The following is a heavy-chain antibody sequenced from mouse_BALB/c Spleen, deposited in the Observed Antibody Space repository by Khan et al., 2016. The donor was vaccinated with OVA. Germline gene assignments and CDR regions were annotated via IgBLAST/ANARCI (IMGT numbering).Heavy chain of an antibody. CDR1: GFTFSDYG. CDR3: ARGDYGSRGMDD. V-gene: IGHV5-15*02. D-gene: IGHD1-1*01. CDR2: ISNLAYSI. J-gene: IGHJ4*01. Sequence: EVELVESGGGLVQPGGSRKLSCAASGFTFSDYGMAWVRQAPGKGPEWVAFISNLAYSIYYADTVTGRFTISRENAKNTLYLEMNSLRSEDTAMYYCARGDYGSRGMDDWGQGISVTVSS.